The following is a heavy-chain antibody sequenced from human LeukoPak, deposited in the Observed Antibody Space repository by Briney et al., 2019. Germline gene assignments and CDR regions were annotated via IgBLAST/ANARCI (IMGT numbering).Heavy chain of an antibody. CDR2: ISFSGSTI. Sequence: GGSLRLSCAASGFTFSRFWMNWVRQAPGKGLEWVSYISFSGSTIYYADSVKGRFTISRDNAKNSLYVQMNSLRAEDTAVYYCARGGYYDSSGYYYVGYFHHWGQGTLVTVSS. J-gene: IGHJ1*01. CDR1: GFTFSRFW. CDR3: ARGGYYDSSGYYYVGYFHH. V-gene: IGHV3-48*03. D-gene: IGHD3-22*01.